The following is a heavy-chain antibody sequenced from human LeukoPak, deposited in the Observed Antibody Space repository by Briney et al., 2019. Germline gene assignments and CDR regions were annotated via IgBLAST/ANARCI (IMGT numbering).Heavy chain of an antibody. D-gene: IGHD6-19*01. V-gene: IGHV1-8*01. J-gene: IGHJ5*02. CDR2: MNRNGGNT. CDR3: ARGPYSSGWYLWVSPPNNWFDP. Sequence: ASVKVSCKASGYTLTSYDINWVRQATGQGLGCMGWMNRNGGNTGYAQKFQGRVTMTRNTSISTAYMELSSLRSEDTAVYYCARGPYSSGWYLWVSPPNNWFDPWGQGTLVTVSS. CDR1: GYTLTSYD.